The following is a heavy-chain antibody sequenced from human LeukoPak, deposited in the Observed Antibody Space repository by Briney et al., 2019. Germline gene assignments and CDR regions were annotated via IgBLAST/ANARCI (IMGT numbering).Heavy chain of an antibody. CDR3: ASPSDEYSSGGYGSALNY. V-gene: IGHV4-34*01. J-gene: IGHJ4*02. Sequence: SETLSLICAVPGGSCRGYRSRWLHQPPGKGLEWIGEINHSGSTNYNPSLKSRVTISVDTSKNQFSLKLSSVTAADTAVYYCASPSDEYSSGGYGSALNYWGQGTLVTVSS. D-gene: IGHD6-19*01. CDR1: GGSCRGYR. CDR2: INHSGST.